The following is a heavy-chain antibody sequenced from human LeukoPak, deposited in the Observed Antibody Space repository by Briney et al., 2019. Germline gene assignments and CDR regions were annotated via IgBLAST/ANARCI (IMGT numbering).Heavy chain of an antibody. J-gene: IGHJ6*03. V-gene: IGHV4-34*01. D-gene: IGHD6-25*01. Sequence: SETLSLTCAVYGGSFSGYYWSWIRQPPGKGLEWIGEINHSGSTNYNPSLKSRVTISVDTSKNQFSLKLSSVTAADTAVYYCARVKQRLGRLLGRDTTYYYFYHMDVWGNGTTVTVSS. CDR3: ARVKQRLGRLLGRDTTYYYFYHMDV. CDR2: INHSGST. CDR1: GGSFSGYY.